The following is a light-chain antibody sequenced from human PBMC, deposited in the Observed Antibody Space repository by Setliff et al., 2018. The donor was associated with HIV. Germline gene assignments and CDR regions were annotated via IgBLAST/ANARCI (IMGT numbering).Light chain of an antibody. Sequence: QSVLTQPRSVSGSPGQSVTISCTGTRRDVGGYNYASWLQQHPGRAPRLIMYDVSRRPSGVPDRFSGSKSGNTASLTISGLQPEDEADYYCCSYAGSFYVFGTGTKVTVL. CDR1: RRDVGGYNY. V-gene: IGLV2-11*01. CDR3: CSYAGSFYV. CDR2: DVS. J-gene: IGLJ1*01.